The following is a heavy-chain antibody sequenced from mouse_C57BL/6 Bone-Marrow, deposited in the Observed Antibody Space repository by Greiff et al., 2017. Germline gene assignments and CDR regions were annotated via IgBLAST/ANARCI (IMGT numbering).Heavy chain of an antibody. Sequence: VQLQQSGPELVKPGASVKISCKASGYTFTDYYMNWVKQSHGKSLEWIGDSNPNNGGTSYNQKFKGKATLTVDKSSSTAYMELRSLTSEDSAVYYCAKDPGSQYYLDYWGQGTTLTVSS. D-gene: IGHD1-1*01. J-gene: IGHJ2*01. CDR3: AKDPGSQYYLDY. CDR1: GYTFTDYY. V-gene: IGHV1-26*01. CDR2: SNPNNGGT.